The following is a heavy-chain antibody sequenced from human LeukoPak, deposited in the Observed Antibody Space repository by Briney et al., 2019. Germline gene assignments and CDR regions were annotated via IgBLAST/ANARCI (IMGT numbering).Heavy chain of an antibody. Sequence: PSETLSLTCTVSGGSISSYYWSWIRQPPGKGMEWIGYIYYSGSTNYNPSLKSRVTISVDTSKNQFSLKLSSVTAADTAVYYCARIRRGTDTFDMWGQGTMVTVSS. CDR3: ARIRRGTDTFDM. CDR1: GGSISSYY. J-gene: IGHJ3*02. D-gene: IGHD3-10*01. CDR2: IYYSGST. V-gene: IGHV4-59*01.